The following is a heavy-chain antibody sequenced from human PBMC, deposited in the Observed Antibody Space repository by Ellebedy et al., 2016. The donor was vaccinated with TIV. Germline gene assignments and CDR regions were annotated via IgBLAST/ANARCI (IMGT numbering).Heavy chain of an antibody. D-gene: IGHD2-15*01. J-gene: IGHJ5*02. CDR2: VNPTDGRT. CDR3: ASDYDVVMVDGIDP. V-gene: IGHV1-46*01. CDR1: AYTFRKYY. Sequence: AASVQVSCKASAYTFRKYYVHWVRQAPGHGLEWMGVVNPTDGRTGYAQKLQGRVTMTRDTTTWTVYMQLSSLRSEDTAVYYCASDYDVVMVDGIDPWGQGTLVTVST.